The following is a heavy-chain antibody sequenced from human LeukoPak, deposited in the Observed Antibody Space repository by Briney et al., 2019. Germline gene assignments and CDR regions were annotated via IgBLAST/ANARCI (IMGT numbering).Heavy chain of an antibody. V-gene: IGHV4-39*01. D-gene: IGHD3-22*01. Sequence: SETLSLTCTVSGGSISSSSYYWGWIRQPPGKGLEWIGSISYSGSTYYNPSLKSRITISLDTSKNQFSLKLSSVTAADTAVYYCARLDDSSGYFHWGQGTLVTVSS. CDR2: ISYSGST. CDR1: GGSISSSSYY. J-gene: IGHJ4*02. CDR3: ARLDDSSGYFH.